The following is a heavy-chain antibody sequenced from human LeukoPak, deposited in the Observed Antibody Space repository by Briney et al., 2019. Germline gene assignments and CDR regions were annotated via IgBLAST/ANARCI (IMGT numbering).Heavy chain of an antibody. D-gene: IGHD3-22*01. CDR2: INPNSGGT. CDR3: AREVYYYYDSSGYWLFDY. Sequence: ASVKVSCKASGYTFTSYDINWVRQATGQGLEWMGWINPNSGGTNYAQKFQGRVTMTRDTSISTAYMELSRLRSDDTAVYYCAREVYYYYDSSGYWLFDYWGQGTLVTVSS. V-gene: IGHV1-2*02. CDR1: GYTFTSYD. J-gene: IGHJ4*02.